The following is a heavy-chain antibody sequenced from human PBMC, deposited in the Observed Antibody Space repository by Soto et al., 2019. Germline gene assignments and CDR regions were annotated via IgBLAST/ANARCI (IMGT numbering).Heavy chain of an antibody. J-gene: IGHJ4*02. Sequence: LRLSCAASGFTFSSYAMSWVRQAPGKGLEWVSAISGSGGSTYYADSVKGRFTISRDNSKNTLYLQMNSLRAEDTAVYYCAILEYSSSPGGGYFDYWGQGTLVTVSS. CDR1: GFTFSSYA. D-gene: IGHD6-6*01. V-gene: IGHV3-23*01. CDR2: ISGSGGST. CDR3: AILEYSSSPGGGYFDY.